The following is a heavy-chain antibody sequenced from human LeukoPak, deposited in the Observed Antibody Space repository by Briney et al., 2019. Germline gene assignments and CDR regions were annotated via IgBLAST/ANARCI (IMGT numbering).Heavy chain of an antibody. CDR1: GFTFSSYA. V-gene: IGHV3-23*01. CDR2: ISGSGGST. J-gene: IGHJ4*02. Sequence: GGSLRLSCAASGFTFSSYAMSWVRQAPGKGLEWVSAISGSGGSTYYADSVKGRFTISRDNSKNTLYLQMNSLRAEDTAVYYCAKGGGDNFTWYYYDSSGYPLHWGQGTLVTVSS. CDR3: AKGGGDNFTWYYYDSSGYPLH. D-gene: IGHD3-22*01.